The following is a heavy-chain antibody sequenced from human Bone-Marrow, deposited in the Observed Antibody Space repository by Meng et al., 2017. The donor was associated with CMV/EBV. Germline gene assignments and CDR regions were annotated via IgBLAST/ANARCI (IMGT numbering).Heavy chain of an antibody. CDR3: AREGDYNGYYYGMDV. CDR1: GFTFDDYG. Sequence: GESLKISCADSGFTFDDYGMSWVGQTPGKGLEWVSGMNWNGGSTGYADSVKGRFTISRDNAKNSLYLQMNSLRVEDTALYYCAREGDYNGYYYGMDVWGQGTTGTV. J-gene: IGHJ6*02. V-gene: IGHV3-20*04. CDR2: MNWNGGST. D-gene: IGHD4-11*01.